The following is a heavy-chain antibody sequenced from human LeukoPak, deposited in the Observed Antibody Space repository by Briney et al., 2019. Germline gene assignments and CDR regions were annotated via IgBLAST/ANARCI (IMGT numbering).Heavy chain of an antibody. CDR2: IYYGGRT. D-gene: IGHD4-11*01. J-gene: IGHJ6*03. CDR1: AGSISRSSYD. V-gene: IGHV4-39*01. CDR3: ARLTVHYYYFMDV. Sequence: PSETLSLTDTVSAGSISRSSYDWGWIRQPPGKLLERIGSIYYGGRTYYNPSLKSRVSISIDTSKNQFSLKLSSVTAADTAVYSCARLTVHYYYFMDVWGKGSTVNVSS.